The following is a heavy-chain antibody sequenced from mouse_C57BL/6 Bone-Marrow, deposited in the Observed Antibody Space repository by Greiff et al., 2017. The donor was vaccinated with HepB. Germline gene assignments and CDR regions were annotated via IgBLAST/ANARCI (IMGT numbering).Heavy chain of an antibody. CDR3: AREGIYYSNYDFDY. V-gene: IGHV1-69*01. CDR2: IDPSDSYT. J-gene: IGHJ2*01. D-gene: IGHD2-5*01. CDR1: GYTFTSYW. Sequence: LQQPGAELVMPGASVKLSCKASGYTFTSYWMHWVKQRPGQGLEWIGEIDPSDSYTNYNQKFKGKSTLTVDKSSSTAYMQLSSLTSEDSAVYYCAREGIYYSNYDFDYWGQGTTLTVSS.